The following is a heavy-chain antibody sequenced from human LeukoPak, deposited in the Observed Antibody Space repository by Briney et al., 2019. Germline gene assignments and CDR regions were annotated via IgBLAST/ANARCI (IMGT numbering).Heavy chain of an antibody. CDR2: ISGSGGST. Sequence: PGGSLRLSCAASGFTFSNFAMSWVRQAPGKGLEGVSTISGSGGSTFYADSVKGRFTISRDNSKNTLFLQMNSLRAADTAIYYCAKAGSSGWSSSGGDYWGQGSLVTVSS. V-gene: IGHV3-23*01. D-gene: IGHD6-19*01. CDR1: GFTFSNFA. CDR3: AKAGSSGWSSSGGDY. J-gene: IGHJ4*02.